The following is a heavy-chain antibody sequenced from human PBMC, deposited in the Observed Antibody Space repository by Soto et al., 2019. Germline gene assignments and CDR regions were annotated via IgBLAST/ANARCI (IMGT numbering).Heavy chain of an antibody. Sequence: GASVKVSCKASGGTFSSYAISWVRQAPGQGLEWMGGIIPIFGTANYAQKFQGRVTITADESTSTAYMELSSLRSEDTAVYYCARSRVYGDYVGYYGMDVWGQGTTVTVSS. V-gene: IGHV1-69*13. CDR1: GGTFSSYA. CDR3: ARSRVYGDYVGYYGMDV. D-gene: IGHD4-17*01. CDR2: IIPIFGTA. J-gene: IGHJ6*02.